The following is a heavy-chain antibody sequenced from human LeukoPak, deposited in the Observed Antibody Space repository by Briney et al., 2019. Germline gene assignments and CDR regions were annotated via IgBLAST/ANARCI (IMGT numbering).Heavy chain of an antibody. CDR3: ARRYGSGTHYNWFDP. Sequence: MTSETLSLTCTVSGGSISSSSYYWGWIRQPPGKGLVWTGSIYYSGSTYDNPSLKSRVTISVDTSKNKSSLKLSSVTAADTAVYYCARRYGSGTHYNWFDPWGQGTLVTVSS. V-gene: IGHV4-39*01. CDR1: GGSISSSSYY. J-gene: IGHJ5*02. CDR2: IYYSGST. D-gene: IGHD3-10*01.